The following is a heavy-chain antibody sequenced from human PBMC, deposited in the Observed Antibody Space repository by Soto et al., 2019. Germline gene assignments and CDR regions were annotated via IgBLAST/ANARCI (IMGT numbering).Heavy chain of an antibody. CDR1: GFTFSSYG. D-gene: IGHD3-16*01. J-gene: IGHJ4*02. V-gene: IGHV3-30*18. Sequence: PGGSLRLSCAASGFTFSSYGMHWVRQAPGKGLEWVAVISYDGSNKYYADSVKGRFTISRDNSKNTLYLQMNSLRAEDTAVYYCAKDIDAGIYGPLPPDYWGQGTLVTVSS. CDR3: AKDIDAGIYGPLPPDY. CDR2: ISYDGSNK.